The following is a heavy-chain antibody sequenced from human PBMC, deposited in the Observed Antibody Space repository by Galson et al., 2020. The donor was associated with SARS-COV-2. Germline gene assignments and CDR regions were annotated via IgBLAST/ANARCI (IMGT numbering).Heavy chain of an antibody. CDR1: GGSISSYY. Sequence: SETLSLTCTVSGGSISSYYWSWIRQPPGKGLEWIGYIYYSGSTNYNPSLKSRVTISVDTSKNQFSLKLSSVTAADTAVYYCARGDVEMATWGSPPQYYFDYWGQGTLVTVSS. D-gene: IGHD3-16*01. V-gene: IGHV4-59*08. CDR3: ARGDVEMATWGSPPQYYFDY. CDR2: IYYSGST. J-gene: IGHJ4*02.